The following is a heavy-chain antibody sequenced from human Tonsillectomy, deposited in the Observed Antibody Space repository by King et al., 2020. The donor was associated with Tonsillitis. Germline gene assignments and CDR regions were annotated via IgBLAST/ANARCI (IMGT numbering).Heavy chain of an antibody. D-gene: IGHD1-14*01. CDR1: GFTFSSYS. CDR3: ARTGTTLSGMDV. CDR2: IFSASSYI. J-gene: IGHJ6*02. V-gene: IGHV3-21*01. Sequence: VQLVESGGGLVKPGGSLRLSCAASGFTFSSYSMHWVRQAPGKGLEGGSSIFSASSYISYADSVKGRFTISRDNAKNSLSLQMNSLSAEDTAVYYCARTGTTLSGMDVWGQGTTVTVSS.